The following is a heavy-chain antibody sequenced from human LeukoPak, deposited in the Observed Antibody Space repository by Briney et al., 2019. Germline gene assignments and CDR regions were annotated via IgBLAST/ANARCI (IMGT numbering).Heavy chain of an antibody. CDR1: GYTFTSYG. CDR3: ARAAEREWDRGWCDY. Sequence: ASVKVSCKASGYTFTSYGISWVRQAPGQGLEWMGWISACNGNTNYAQKLQGRVTMTTDTSTSTAYMELRSLRSDDTVVYYCARAAEREWDRGWCDYWGRGTLVTVSS. V-gene: IGHV1-18*01. CDR2: ISACNGNT. J-gene: IGHJ4*02. D-gene: IGHD4/OR15-4a*01.